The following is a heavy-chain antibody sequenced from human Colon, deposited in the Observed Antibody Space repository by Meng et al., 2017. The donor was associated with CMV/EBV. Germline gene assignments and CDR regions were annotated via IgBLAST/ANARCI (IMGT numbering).Heavy chain of an antibody. Sequence: SGTTLVKPTETRTLTCTFSGFSLNAPLMRVVWIRQSPGQALEWLARVDWTDEKFYKSSLKTRLTISKDTSKNQVVLTMTDMDPVDTASYFCARVRPYISDWTFDFWGPGILVTVSS. CDR3: ARVRPYISDWTFDF. J-gene: IGHJ4*02. D-gene: IGHD2-21*02. V-gene: IGHV2-70D*14. CDR2: VDWTDEK. CDR1: GFSLNAPLMR.